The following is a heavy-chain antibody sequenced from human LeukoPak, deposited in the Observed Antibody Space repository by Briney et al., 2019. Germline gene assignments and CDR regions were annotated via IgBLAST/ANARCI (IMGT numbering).Heavy chain of an antibody. CDR1: GYTFTSYG. J-gene: IGHJ4*02. V-gene: IGHV1-18*01. Sequence: ASVKVSCKASGYTFTSYGISWVRQAPGQGLEWMGWISAYNGNTNYAQKFKGRVTMTTDTSTSTAYMELRSLTSDDTAIYCCARDQKHIVVVTARSIDNWGQGTLVTVSS. D-gene: IGHD2-21*02. CDR2: ISAYNGNT. CDR3: ARDQKHIVVVTARSIDN.